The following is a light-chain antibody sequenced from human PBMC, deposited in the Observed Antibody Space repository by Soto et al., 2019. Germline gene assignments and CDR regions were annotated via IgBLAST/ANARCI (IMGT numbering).Light chain of an antibody. CDR1: QSVLYSSNNKNY. CDR3: QQYYSTPQT. V-gene: IGKV4-1*01. J-gene: IGKJ1*01. Sequence: DIGMTQSPDSLAVSLAERATINCESSQSVLYSSNNKNYLAWYQQKPGQPPKLLIYWASTRESGVPDRFSGSGSGTDFTLTISSLQAEDVAVYYCQQYYSTPQTFGQGTKVDIK. CDR2: WAS.